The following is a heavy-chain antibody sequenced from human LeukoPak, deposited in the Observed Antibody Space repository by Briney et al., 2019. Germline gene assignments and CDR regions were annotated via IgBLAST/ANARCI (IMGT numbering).Heavy chain of an antibody. CDR1: GGSFTGYY. D-gene: IGHD6-6*01. J-gene: IGHJ4*02. V-gene: IGHV4-34*01. CDR3: ARGGRSIAARTSALLVY. CDR2: INHSGST. Sequence: SETLSLTCAVYGGSFTGYYWSWIRQSPGKGLEWIGEINHSGSTNYNPSLKSRVTISLDTSKNQFSLKLSSVTAADTAVYYCARGGRSIAARTSALLVYWGQGTLVTVSS.